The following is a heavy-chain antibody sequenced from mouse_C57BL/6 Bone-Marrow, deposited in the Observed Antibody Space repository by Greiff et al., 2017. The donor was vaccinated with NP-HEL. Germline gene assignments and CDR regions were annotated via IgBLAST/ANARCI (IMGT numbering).Heavy chain of an antibody. J-gene: IGHJ3*01. CDR2: ISSGGSYT. CDR3: ARLGGFRFWFAY. CDR1: GFTFSSYG. Sequence: EVQLVESGGDLVKPGGSLKLSCAASGFTFSSYGMSWVRQTPDKRLEWVATISSGGSYTYYPDSVKGRFPISRDNAKNTLYLQMSSLKSEDTAMYYCARLGGFRFWFAYWGQGTLVTVSA. D-gene: IGHD4-1*01. V-gene: IGHV5-6*01.